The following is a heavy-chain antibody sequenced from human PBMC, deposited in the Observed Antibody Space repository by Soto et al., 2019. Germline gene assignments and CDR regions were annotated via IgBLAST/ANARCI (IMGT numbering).Heavy chain of an antibody. CDR2: ISYDGSNE. CDR3: ARDRRDGKNLAYYGMDV. CDR1: GFIFSTYA. D-gene: IGHD2-21*01. J-gene: IGHJ6*02. Sequence: GGSLRLSCAASGFIFSTYAMHWVRQAPGKGLEWVAVISYDGSNEYHADSVKGRFTISRDNSKNTLYLQMNSLRVEDTALYYCARDRRDGKNLAYYGMDVWGQGTTVTVSS. V-gene: IGHV3-30-3*01.